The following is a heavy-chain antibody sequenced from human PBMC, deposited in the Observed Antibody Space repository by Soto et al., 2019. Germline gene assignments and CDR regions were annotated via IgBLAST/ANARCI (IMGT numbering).Heavy chain of an antibody. J-gene: IGHJ4*02. Sequence: SLTCTVSGGSISSYYWSWIRQPPGKGLEWIRYIYYSGSTNYNPSLKSRVTISVDTSKNQFSLKLSSVTAADTAVYYCARNLLYSGYGIYFDYWGQGTLVTVSS. D-gene: IGHD5-12*01. V-gene: IGHV4-59*01. CDR3: ARNLLYSGYGIYFDY. CDR1: GGSISSYY. CDR2: IYYSGST.